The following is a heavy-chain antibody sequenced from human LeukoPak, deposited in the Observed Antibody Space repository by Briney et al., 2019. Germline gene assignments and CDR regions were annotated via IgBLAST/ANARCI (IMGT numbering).Heavy chain of an antibody. D-gene: IGHD5-24*01. V-gene: IGHV3-64D*06. Sequence: GGSLRLSCSASGFTFSIAAMHWVRQAPGKGLQYVSGISGNGVSSYADSVKGRFIISRDNSKNTVYLQMSSLRAEDTAVYYCVGDGRDGYNKYFYHWGQGTLVTVSS. CDR3: VGDGRDGYNKYFYH. J-gene: IGHJ1*01. CDR1: GFTFSIAA. CDR2: ISGNGVS.